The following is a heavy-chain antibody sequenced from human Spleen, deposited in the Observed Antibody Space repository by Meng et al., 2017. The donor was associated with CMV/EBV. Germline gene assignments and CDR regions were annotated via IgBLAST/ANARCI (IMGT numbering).Heavy chain of an antibody. CDR2: IYYSGST. J-gene: IGHJ6*02. D-gene: IGHD1-1*01. CDR1: GGSISSYY. Sequence: SETLSLTCTVSGGSISSYYWSWIRQPPGKGLEWIGYIYYSGSTNYNPSLKSRVTISVDTSKNQFSLKLSSVTAADTAAYHCARTSYRNYKYYTMDVWGQGTTVTVSS. V-gene: IGHV4-59*01. CDR3: ARTSYRNYKYYTMDV.